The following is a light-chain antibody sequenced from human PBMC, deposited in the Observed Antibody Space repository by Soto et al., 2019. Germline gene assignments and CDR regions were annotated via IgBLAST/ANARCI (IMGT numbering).Light chain of an antibody. CDR1: QTIASRY. J-gene: IGKJ5*01. Sequence: EIVLTQSPGTLSLSPGERATLSCRASQTIASRYLSWYQHQPGQAPRLLIYRTFARAPGIPDRFSGGGSGTDFTLPISRLEREDFVVYYCQQYYTSPPTFGQGTRLDIK. CDR3: QQYYTSPPT. CDR2: RTF. V-gene: IGKV3-20*01.